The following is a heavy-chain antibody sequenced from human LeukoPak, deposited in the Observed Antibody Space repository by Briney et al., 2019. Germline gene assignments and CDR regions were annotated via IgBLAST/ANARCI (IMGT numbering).Heavy chain of an antibody. CDR1: GYTFTIYY. CDR2: INPSGGST. J-gene: IGHJ4*02. Sequence: ASVKVSCKASGYTFTIYYMHWVRQAPGQGLEWMGIINPSGGSTSYAQKFQGRVTMTRDTSTSTVYMELSSLRSEDTAVYYCAREEYCSSTSCYAIDYWGQGTLVTVSS. CDR3: AREEYCSSTSCYAIDY. D-gene: IGHD2-2*01. V-gene: IGHV1-46*01.